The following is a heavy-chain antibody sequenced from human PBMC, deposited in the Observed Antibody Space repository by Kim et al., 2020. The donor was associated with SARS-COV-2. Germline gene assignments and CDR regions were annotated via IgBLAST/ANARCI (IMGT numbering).Heavy chain of an antibody. V-gene: IGHV1-18*04. J-gene: IGHJ3*02. D-gene: IGHD3-10*01. CDR3: VRLNYYGSGGIGAFDI. CDR2: ICAYNGNT. Sequence: ASVKVSCKASGYTFTSYGISWVRQAPGQGLEGMGWICAYNGNTNYAQKLQGRVTMTTDTSTSTAYMELRSLRSDDTAVYYCVRLNYYGSGGIGAFDIWGQGTMVTVSS. CDR1: GYTFTSYG.